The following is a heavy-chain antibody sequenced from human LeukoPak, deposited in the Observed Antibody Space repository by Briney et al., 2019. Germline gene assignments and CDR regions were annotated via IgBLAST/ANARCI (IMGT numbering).Heavy chain of an antibody. CDR3: ARNYGIAAAGVDY. CDR1: GYSFTSYW. J-gene: IGHJ4*02. V-gene: IGHV5-51*01. D-gene: IGHD6-13*01. CDR2: IYPGDSDT. Sequence: GESLQISCKGSGYSFTSYWIGWVRQRPGKGLEWMGIIYPGDSDTRYSPPFQGQVTISADKFISTAYLQWSSLKASDTAMYYCARNYGIAAAGVDYWGQGTLVTVSS.